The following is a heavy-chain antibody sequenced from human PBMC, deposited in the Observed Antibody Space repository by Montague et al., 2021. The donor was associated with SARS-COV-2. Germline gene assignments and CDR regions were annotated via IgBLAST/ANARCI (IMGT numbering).Heavy chain of an antibody. CDR3: AHKTGLRYFDWLFQTNPTGGYFDL. D-gene: IGHD3-9*01. CDR2: IYWDDDK. CDR1: GFSLGTSGVG. V-gene: IGHV2-5*02. Sequence: PALVKPTQTLTLTCTFSGFSLGTSGVGVGWIRQPPGKALEWLALIYWDDDKRYSPSLKSRLTITKDTSKNQVVLTMTNMDPVDTATYYCAHKTGLRYFDWLFQTNPTGGYFDLWGRGTLVTVSS. J-gene: IGHJ2*01.